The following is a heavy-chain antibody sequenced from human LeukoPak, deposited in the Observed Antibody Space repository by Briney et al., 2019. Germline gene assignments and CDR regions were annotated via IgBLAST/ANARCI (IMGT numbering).Heavy chain of an antibody. CDR1: GFTFSSYG. CDR2: ILSDGSKE. D-gene: IGHD3-10*01. Sequence: GGSLRLSCAASGFTFSSYGMHWVRQAPGKGLEWVAVILSDGSKEFYTDSVKGRFTISRDNSKNTLYLQMNSLITDDTAVYYCARDGDTAVRGVNFDYWGQGTLVTVSS. V-gene: IGHV3-30*19. J-gene: IGHJ4*02. CDR3: ARDGDTAVRGVNFDY.